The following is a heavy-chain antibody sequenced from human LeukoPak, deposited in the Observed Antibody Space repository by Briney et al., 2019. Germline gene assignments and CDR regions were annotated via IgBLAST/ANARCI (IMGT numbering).Heavy chain of an antibody. Sequence: SETLSLTCTVSGGSISSGGYYWSWIRQHPGKGLEWIGYIYHSGSTYYNPSLKSRVTISVDTSKNQFSLKLSSVTAADTAVYYCARNYYYGVDYWSQGTLVTVSS. CDR2: IYHSGST. CDR1: GGSISSGGYY. D-gene: IGHD3-10*01. V-gene: IGHV4-31*03. J-gene: IGHJ4*02. CDR3: ARNYYYGVDY.